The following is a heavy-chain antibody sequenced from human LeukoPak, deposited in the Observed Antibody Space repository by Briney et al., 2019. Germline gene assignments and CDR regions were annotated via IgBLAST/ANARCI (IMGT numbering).Heavy chain of an antibody. CDR3: ARDRSYSGWYWFDP. CDR2: IYYSGST. Sequence: SETLSLTCTVSGGSISSSNYYWGWIRQPPGKGLEWIGGIYYSGSTYYNPSLKSRVTISVDTSKNQFSLKLSSVTAADTAVYYCARDRSYSGWYWFDPWGQGTLVTVSS. V-gene: IGHV4-39*07. D-gene: IGHD6-19*01. J-gene: IGHJ5*02. CDR1: GGSISSSNYY.